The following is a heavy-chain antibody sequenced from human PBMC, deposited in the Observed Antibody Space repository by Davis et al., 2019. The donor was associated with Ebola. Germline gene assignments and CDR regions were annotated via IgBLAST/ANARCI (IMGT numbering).Heavy chain of an antibody. CDR2: IRSKANSYAT. J-gene: IGHJ4*02. D-gene: IGHD1-26*01. CDR3: TITIPHIVGATRGDY. Sequence: PGGSLRLSCAASGFTFSGSAMHWVRQASGKGLEWVGRIRSKANSYATAYAASVKGRFTISRDDSKNTAYLQMNSLKTEDTAVYYCTITIPHIVGATRGDYWGQGTLVTVSS. CDR1: GFTFSGSA. V-gene: IGHV3-73*01.